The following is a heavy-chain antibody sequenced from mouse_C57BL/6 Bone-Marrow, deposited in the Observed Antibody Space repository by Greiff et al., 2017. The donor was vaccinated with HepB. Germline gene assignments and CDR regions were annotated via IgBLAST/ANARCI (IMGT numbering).Heavy chain of an antibody. D-gene: IGHD2-1*01. CDR1: GYTFTSYG. CDR2: IYPRSGNT. CDR3: ARRTYGNYHAMDY. J-gene: IGHJ4*01. V-gene: IGHV1-81*01. Sequence: VQGVESGAELARPGASVKLSCKASGYTFTSYGISWVKQRTGQGLEWIGEIYPRSGNTYYNEKFKGKATLTADKSSSTAYMELRSLTSEDSAVYFCARRTYGNYHAMDYWGQGTSVTVSS.